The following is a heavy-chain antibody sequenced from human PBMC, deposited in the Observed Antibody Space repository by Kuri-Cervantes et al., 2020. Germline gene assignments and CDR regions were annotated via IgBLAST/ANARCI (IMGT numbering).Heavy chain of an antibody. CDR1: GFTFNNYA. D-gene: IGHD3-9*01. CDR2: ISYDGNYK. CDR3: VRDSHYDTLTGYNPFDY. Sequence: GESLKISCAASGFTFNNYAIHWVRQAPGKGLEWVAVISYDGNYKYYADSVKGRFTIPRDNSKNTLDLQMNSLRAEDTAVYYCVRDSHYDTLTGYNPFDYWGQGTLVTVSS. V-gene: IGHV3-30-3*01. J-gene: IGHJ4*02.